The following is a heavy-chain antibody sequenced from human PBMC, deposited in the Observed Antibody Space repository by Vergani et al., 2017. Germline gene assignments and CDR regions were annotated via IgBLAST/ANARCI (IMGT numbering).Heavy chain of an antibody. J-gene: IGHJ4*02. V-gene: IGHV3-23*01. CDR2: ISGSGGST. CDR1: GFTFSSYA. Sequence: EVQLLESGGGLVQPGGSLRLSCAASGFTFSSYAMSWVRQAPGKGLEWVSAISGSGGSTYYADSVKGRFTISRDNSKNTLYLQMNSLRAEDTAVYYCAKICYDYIGGNRYYFDYWGQGTLVTVSS. CDR3: AKICYDYIGGNRYYFDY. D-gene: IGHD3-16*01.